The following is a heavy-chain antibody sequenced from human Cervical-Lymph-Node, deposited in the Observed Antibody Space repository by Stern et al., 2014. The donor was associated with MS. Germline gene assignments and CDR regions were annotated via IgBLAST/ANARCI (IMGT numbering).Heavy chain of an antibody. Sequence: QVHLVESGGGVVQPGRSLRLSCAASGFTFSSYGMHWVRQAPGKGLEWVAVIWYDGSNKYYADSVKGRFTISRDNSKNTLYLQMNSLRAEDTAVYYCARAIRLGSWYSCDPWGQGTLVTVSS. CDR2: IWYDGSNK. CDR1: GFTFSSYG. J-gene: IGHJ5*02. V-gene: IGHV3-33*01. D-gene: IGHD6-13*01. CDR3: ARAIRLGSWYSCDP.